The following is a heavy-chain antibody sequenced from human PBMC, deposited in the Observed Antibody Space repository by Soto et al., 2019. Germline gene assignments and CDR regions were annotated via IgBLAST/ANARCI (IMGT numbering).Heavy chain of an antibody. CDR1: GGSISRYY. CDR3: ARTSYDFWSGSWLDP. Sequence: SETLSLTCTVSGGSISRYYWSWIRQPPGKGLEWIGYIYYSGSTNYNPSLKSRVTISVDTSKNQFSLKLSSVTAADTAVYYCARTSYDFWSGSWLDPWGQGTLVTVSS. D-gene: IGHD3-3*01. V-gene: IGHV4-59*01. J-gene: IGHJ5*02. CDR2: IYYSGST.